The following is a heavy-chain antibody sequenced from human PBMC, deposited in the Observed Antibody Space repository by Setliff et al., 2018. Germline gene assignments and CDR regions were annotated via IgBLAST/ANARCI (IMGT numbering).Heavy chain of an antibody. J-gene: IGHJ4*02. CDR2: INPDGSEK. D-gene: IGHD6-19*01. CDR1: GFTYNNDW. Sequence: GSLRLSCGASGFTYNNDWVSWVRQAPGKGLEWLASINPDGSEKYYVDSVKGRFTISRDNAKNSLSLQMNSLRTEDTAVYYCARYSSGWFFDYWGQGTPVTLSS. CDR3: ARYSSGWFFDY. V-gene: IGHV3-7*01.